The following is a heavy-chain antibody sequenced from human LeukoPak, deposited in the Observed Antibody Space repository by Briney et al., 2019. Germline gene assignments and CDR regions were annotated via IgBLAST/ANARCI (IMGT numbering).Heavy chain of an antibody. CDR3: ARVEARLERRRPLGY. J-gene: IGHJ4*02. CDR2: ISSSGSII. D-gene: IGHD1-1*01. Sequence: GGSLRLSCAASGFTFNSYGINWVRQAPGKGLEWVSYISSSGSIIFYADSVKGRFTISRDNAKNSLYLQMNSLRVEDTAMYYCARVEARLERRRPLGYWGQGTLVTVSS. CDR1: GFTFNSYG. V-gene: IGHV3-48*04.